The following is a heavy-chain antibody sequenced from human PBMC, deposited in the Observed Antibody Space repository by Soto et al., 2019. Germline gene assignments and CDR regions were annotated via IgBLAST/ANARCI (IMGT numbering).Heavy chain of an antibody. D-gene: IGHD3-10*01. Sequence: PGGSLRLSCAASGLTFSSYGMHWVRQAPGKGPEWVAVIWYDGSNKYYADSVKGRFTISRDNSKNTLYLQMNSLRAEDTAVYYCARQQFYPYYDYYYYGMDVWGQGTTVTVSS. V-gene: IGHV3-33*01. CDR2: IWYDGSNK. J-gene: IGHJ6*02. CDR1: GLTFSSYG. CDR3: ARQQFYPYYDYYYYGMDV.